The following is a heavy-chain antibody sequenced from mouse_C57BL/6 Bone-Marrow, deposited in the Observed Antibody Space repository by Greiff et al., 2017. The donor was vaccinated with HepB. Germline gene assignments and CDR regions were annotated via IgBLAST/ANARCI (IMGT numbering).Heavy chain of an antibody. V-gene: IGHV3-5*01. D-gene: IGHD2-4*01. CDR1: GISITTGNYR. Sequence: EVQLQQSGPGLVKPSQTVFLTCTVTGISITTGNYRWSWIRQFPGNKLEWIGYIYYSGTITYNPSLTSRTTITRDTPKNQFFLEMNSLTAEDTATYYCARGENDYPWFAYWGQGTLVTVSA. J-gene: IGHJ3*01. CDR3: ARGENDYPWFAY. CDR2: IYYSGTI.